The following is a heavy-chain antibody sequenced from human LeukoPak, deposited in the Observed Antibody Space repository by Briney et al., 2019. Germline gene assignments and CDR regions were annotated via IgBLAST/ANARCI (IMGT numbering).Heavy chain of an antibody. Sequence: ASVKVSCKTSGYTFTAYYMHWERQAPGQGLEWMGWISAYNGNTNYAQKLQGRVTMTTDTSTSTAYMELRSLRSDDTAVYYCARDLNYYDSSGYYSPFDYWGQGTLVTVSS. CDR1: GYTFTAYY. J-gene: IGHJ4*02. V-gene: IGHV1-18*04. D-gene: IGHD3-22*01. CDR3: ARDLNYYDSSGYYSPFDY. CDR2: ISAYNGNT.